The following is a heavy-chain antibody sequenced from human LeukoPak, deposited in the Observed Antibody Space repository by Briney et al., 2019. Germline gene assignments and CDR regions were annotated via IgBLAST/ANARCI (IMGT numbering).Heavy chain of an antibody. J-gene: IGHJ4*02. Sequence: GAALKISCKGSGSRFTSYWIGGVRQMPGKGLEWMGIIYLGDFDTRYSTFFQGQVTISADKSISTAYLQWSSVKASDTAMYYCARLLTGTSSDYWGQGTLVTVSS. CDR2: IYLGDFDT. CDR3: ARLLTGTSSDY. D-gene: IGHD1-20*01. CDR1: GSRFTSYW. V-gene: IGHV5-51*01.